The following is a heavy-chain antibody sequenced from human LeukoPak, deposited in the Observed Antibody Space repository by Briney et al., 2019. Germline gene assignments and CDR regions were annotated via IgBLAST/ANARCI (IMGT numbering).Heavy chain of an antibody. J-gene: IGHJ6*03. D-gene: IGHD4-17*01. CDR1: GYTFTSYY. Sequence: ASVKVSCKASGYTFTSYYMHWVRQAPGQGLEWMGIINPSGGSTSYAQKFQGRVTMTRDTSISTAYMELSRLRSDDTAVYYCARDLGTTVTKYYYYYYYMDVWGKGTTVTVSS. CDR3: ARDLGTTVTKYYYYYYYMDV. V-gene: IGHV1-46*01. CDR2: INPSGGST.